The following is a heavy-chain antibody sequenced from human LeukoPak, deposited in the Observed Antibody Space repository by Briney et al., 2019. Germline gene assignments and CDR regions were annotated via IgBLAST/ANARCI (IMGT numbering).Heavy chain of an antibody. CDR1: GGSFSGYY. CDR2: IYYSGST. Sequence: SETLSLTCAVYGGSFSGYYWSWIRQPPGKGLEWIGYIYYSGSTNYNPSLKSRVTISVDTSKNQFSLKLSSVTAADTAVYYCARGKWHYYFDYWGQGTLVTVSS. CDR3: ARGKWHYYFDY. V-gene: IGHV4-59*01. J-gene: IGHJ4*02. D-gene: IGHD5-12*01.